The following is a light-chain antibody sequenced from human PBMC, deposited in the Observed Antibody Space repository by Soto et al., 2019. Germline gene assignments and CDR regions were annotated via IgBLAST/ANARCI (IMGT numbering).Light chain of an antibody. CDR2: GAS. Sequence: EIVLTQSPGTLSLSPGERATLSCRSSQSVSSSYLAWYQQKPGQAPRLLIYGASSRATGIPDRFSGSGSGTEFTLTISSLKAEDFAVYYCQQYNDRPPLTFGGGTRLEIK. V-gene: IGKV3-20*01. J-gene: IGKJ5*01. CDR1: QSVSSSY. CDR3: QQYNDRPPLT.